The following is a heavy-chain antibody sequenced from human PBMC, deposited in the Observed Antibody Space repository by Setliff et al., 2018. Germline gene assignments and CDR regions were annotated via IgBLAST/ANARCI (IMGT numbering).Heavy chain of an antibody. CDR1: GFTFSTYR. V-gene: IGHV3-33*08. J-gene: IGHJ4*02. CDR3: ARTCSGSGCYAGLES. D-gene: IGHD2-15*01. CDR2: IWDDGGNK. Sequence: GGSLRLSCAASGFTFSTYRMHWVRQAPGKGLEWVAVIWDDGGNKYHVDSVKGRFTISRDNSKNTLYLQMNSLRPEDTAVYYCARTCSGSGCYAGLESWGQGTPVTVSS.